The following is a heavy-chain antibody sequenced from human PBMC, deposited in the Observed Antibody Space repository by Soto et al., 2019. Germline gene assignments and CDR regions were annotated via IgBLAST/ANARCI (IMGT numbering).Heavy chain of an antibody. D-gene: IGHD5-12*01. CDR2: ISGSGGST. Sequence: PXGSLRLSCSASGVTLSSYAMSWVRQAPGKGLEWVSAISGSGGSTYYADSVKGRFTISRDNSKNTLYLQMNSLRAEDTAVYYCAKSRRWLQFNFDSWGQGTLVTVSS. J-gene: IGHJ4*02. CDR3: AKSRRWLQFNFDS. CDR1: GVTLSSYA. V-gene: IGHV3-23*01.